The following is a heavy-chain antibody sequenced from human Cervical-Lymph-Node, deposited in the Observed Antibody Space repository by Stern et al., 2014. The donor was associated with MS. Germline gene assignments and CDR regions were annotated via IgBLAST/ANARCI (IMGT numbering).Heavy chain of an antibody. V-gene: IGHV4-59*01. D-gene: IGHD5-18*01. CDR2: IYYSGST. CDR3: AGPSGYSYGLGDY. CDR1: GGSISSYY. Sequence: QVQLQESGPGLVKPSETLSLTCTVSGGSISSYYWSWIRQPPGEGLEWLGYIYYSGSTNYNPSLKSRVTISVDTSKNQFSLKLSSVTAADTAVYYCAGPSGYSYGLGDYWGQGTLVTVSS. J-gene: IGHJ4*02.